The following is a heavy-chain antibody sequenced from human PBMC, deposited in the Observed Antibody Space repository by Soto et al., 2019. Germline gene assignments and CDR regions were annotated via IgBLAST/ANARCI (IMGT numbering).Heavy chain of an antibody. CDR1: GFIFTTYA. V-gene: IGHV3-23*01. J-gene: IGHJ3*01. D-gene: IGHD5-12*01. Sequence: GGSLRLSCSASGFIFTTYAMNWVRQAPGKGLEWVSVIGGPGNSAYYADSVQGRFTISRDNSKNTLSLQMSSLTADDTAIYYCVSEGRGSFDFWGRGTMVTVSS. CDR3: VSEGRGSFDF. CDR2: IGGPGNSA.